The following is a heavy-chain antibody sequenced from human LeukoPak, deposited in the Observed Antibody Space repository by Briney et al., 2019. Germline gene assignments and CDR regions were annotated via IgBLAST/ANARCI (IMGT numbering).Heavy chain of an antibody. CDR3: AREYTGGDYFDY. CDR1: GGSISSYY. CDR2: IYYSGST. J-gene: IGHJ4*02. D-gene: IGHD5-18*01. V-gene: IGHV4-59*01. Sequence: SETLSLTCTVSGGSISSYYWSWIRQPPGKGLEWIGYIYYSGSTNYNPSLKSRVTISVDTSKNQFSLKLSSATAADTAVYYCAREYTGGDYFDYWGQGTLVTVSS.